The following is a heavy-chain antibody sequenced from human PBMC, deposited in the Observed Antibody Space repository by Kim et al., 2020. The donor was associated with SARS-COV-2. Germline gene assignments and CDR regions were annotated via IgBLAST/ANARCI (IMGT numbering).Heavy chain of an antibody. CDR2: INHSGST. J-gene: IGHJ5*02. CDR3: ARDLGGYCSSTSCLTDWFDP. V-gene: IGHV4-34*01. CDR1: GGSFSGYY. D-gene: IGHD2-2*01. Sequence: SETLSLTCAVYGGSFSGYYWSWIRQPPGKGLEWIGEINHSGSTNYNPSLKSRVTISVDTSKNQFSLKLSSVTAADTAVYYCARDLGGYCSSTSCLTDWFDPWGQGTLVTVSS.